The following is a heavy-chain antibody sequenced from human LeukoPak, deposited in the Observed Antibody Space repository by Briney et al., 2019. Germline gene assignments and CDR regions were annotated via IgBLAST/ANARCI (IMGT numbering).Heavy chain of an antibody. V-gene: IGHV3-21*01. CDR2: ISSSSSYI. J-gene: IGHJ4*02. D-gene: IGHD4-17*01. Sequence: GGSLRLSCAASGFTFSSYSMNWVRQAPGKGLEWVSSISSSSSYIYYADSVKGRFTISRDNAKNSLYLQMNSLRAEDTAVYYCAAKRYGDYIVDYWGQGTLVTVSS. CDR1: GFTFSSYS. CDR3: AAKRYGDYIVDY.